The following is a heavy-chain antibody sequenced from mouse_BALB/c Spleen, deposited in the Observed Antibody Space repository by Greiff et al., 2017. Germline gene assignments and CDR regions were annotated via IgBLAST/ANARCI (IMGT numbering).Heavy chain of an antibody. J-gene: IGHJ1*01. V-gene: IGHV1-82*01. Sequence: LEESGPELVKPGASVKISCKASGYAFSSSWMNWVKQRPGQGLEWIGRIYPGDGDTNYNGKFKGKATLTADKSSSTAYMQLSSLTSVDSAVYFCASPPGYGRYFDVWGAGTTVTVSS. D-gene: IGHD1-2*01. CDR1: GYAFSSSW. CDR2: IYPGDGDT. CDR3: ASPPGYGRYFDV.